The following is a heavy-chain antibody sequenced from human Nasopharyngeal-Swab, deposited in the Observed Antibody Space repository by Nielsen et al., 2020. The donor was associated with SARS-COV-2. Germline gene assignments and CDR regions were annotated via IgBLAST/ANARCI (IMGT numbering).Heavy chain of an antibody. V-gene: IGHV4-30-2*01. CDR3: ARDFGLTMVRGVRYNWFDP. CDR1: GCSISSGGYS. J-gene: IGHJ5*02. CDR2: IYHIGST. Sequence: SETLAPTCPLSGCSISSGGYSWSWILQPPGKGLDWIGYIYHIGSTYYNPSLKSRVTISVDTSKNQFSLKLSSVTAADTAVYYCARDFGLTMVRGVRYNWFDPWGQGTLVTVSS. D-gene: IGHD3-10*01.